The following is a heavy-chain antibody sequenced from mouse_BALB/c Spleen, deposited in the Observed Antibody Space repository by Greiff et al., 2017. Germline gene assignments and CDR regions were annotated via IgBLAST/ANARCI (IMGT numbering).Heavy chain of an antibody. Sequence: EVKLMESGGGLVKPGGSLKLSCAASGFTFSSYAMSWVRQTPEKRLEWVASISSGGSTYYPDSVKGRFTISRDNARNILYLQMSSLRSEDTAMYYCAREGIGYFDYWGQGTTLTVSS. V-gene: IGHV5-6-5*01. CDR3: AREGIGYFDY. J-gene: IGHJ2*01. CDR2: ISSGGST. CDR1: GFTFSSYA.